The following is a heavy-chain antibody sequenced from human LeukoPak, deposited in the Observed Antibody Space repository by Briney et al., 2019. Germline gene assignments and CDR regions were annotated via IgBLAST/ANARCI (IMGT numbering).Heavy chain of an antibody. CDR1: GYTFTDYY. CDR3: ARGRSSSWYNWFDP. Sequence: ASVKVSCKASGYTFTDYYINWVRQAPGQGLEWMGWINPNSGGTNYALKFQGRVTMTRDTSIRTAYMELSRLRSDDTAVYDCARGRSSSWYNWFDPWGQGTLVTVSS. J-gene: IGHJ5*02. CDR2: INPNSGGT. V-gene: IGHV1-2*07. D-gene: IGHD6-13*01.